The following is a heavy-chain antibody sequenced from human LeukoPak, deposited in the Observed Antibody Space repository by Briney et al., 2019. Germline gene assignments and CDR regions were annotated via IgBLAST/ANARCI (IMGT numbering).Heavy chain of an antibody. V-gene: IGHV3-74*01. CDR3: ARGTYSSSWGGY. J-gene: IGHJ4*02. CDR2: INSDGSST. Sequence: GGSLRLSCEASGFTLSSYWMHWVRQAPGKGLVWVSRINSDGSSTSYADSVKGRFTISRDNAKNTMYLQMNSLRAEDTAVYYCARGTYSSSWGGYWGQGTLVTVSS. D-gene: IGHD6-13*01. CDR1: GFTLSSYW.